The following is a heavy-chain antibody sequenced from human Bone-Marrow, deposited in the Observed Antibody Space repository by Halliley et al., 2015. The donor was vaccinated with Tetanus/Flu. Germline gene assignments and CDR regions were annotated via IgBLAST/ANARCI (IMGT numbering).Heavy chain of an antibody. V-gene: IGHV3-23*01. CDR3: AKDFYGSGSFVPGGFVS. CDR1: GFSFSSYA. J-gene: IGHJ4*02. CDR2: ITGFAETT. D-gene: IGHD3-10*01. Sequence: SLRLSCAASGFSFSSYAMSWVRQAPGKGLEWVSAITGFAETTYYADSVKGRFTISRDISKSTLYLQMNSLTVEDTAVYYCAKDFYGSGSFVPGGFVSWGQGTLVTASS.